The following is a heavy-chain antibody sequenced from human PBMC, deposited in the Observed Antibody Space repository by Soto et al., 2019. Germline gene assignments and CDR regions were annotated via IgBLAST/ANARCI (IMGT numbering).Heavy chain of an antibody. J-gene: IGHJ3*02. CDR2: ISAYNGNT. V-gene: IGHV1-18*01. CDR3: AGDDVPVYCSRGSCHRAFDI. Sequence: QVQLVQSGAEVKKPGASVKVSCKASGYTFTSYGISWVRQAPGQGLEWMGWISAYNGNTNYAQQLQGRVTMTTDTSTSTGYMELRSLSSDDTAVYCCAGDDVPVYCSRGSCHRAFDIWGQGTMVTVSS. D-gene: IGHD2-15*01. CDR1: GYTFTSYG.